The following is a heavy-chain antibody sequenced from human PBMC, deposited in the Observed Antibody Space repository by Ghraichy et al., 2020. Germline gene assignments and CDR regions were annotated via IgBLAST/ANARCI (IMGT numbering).Heavy chain of an antibody. CDR3: ARDKDLGYSGYDSFDP. V-gene: IGHV1-2*02. Sequence: ASVKVSCKASGYSFTDHYIHWVRQAPGQGLEWMGWIDPNTGGTNYVQKFQGRVTMTRDTSINTAYMELSSLRSDDTAVYYCARDKDLGYSGYDSFDPWGQGTLFTVSS. J-gene: IGHJ5*02. D-gene: IGHD5-12*01. CDR2: IDPNTGGT. CDR1: GYSFTDHY.